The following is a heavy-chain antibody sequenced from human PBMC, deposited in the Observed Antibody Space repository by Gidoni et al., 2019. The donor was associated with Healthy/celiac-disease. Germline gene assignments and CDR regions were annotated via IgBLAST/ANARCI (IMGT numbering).Heavy chain of an antibody. V-gene: IGHV1-69*01. CDR1: GGTFSSYA. Sequence: QVQLVQSGAEVKKPGYSVKVSCKASGGTFSSYAISWVLKAPGQGIEWMGGIIPIFGTANDAQKFQGRVTITADESTSTAYMELSSLRSEDTAVYYCASGHSYVYWSGGDWGQGTLVTVSS. D-gene: IGHD5-18*01. CDR2: IIPIFGTA. CDR3: ASGHSYVYWSGGD. J-gene: IGHJ4*02.